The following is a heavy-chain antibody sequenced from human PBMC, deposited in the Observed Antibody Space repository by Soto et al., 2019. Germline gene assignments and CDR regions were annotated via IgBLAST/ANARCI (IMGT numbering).Heavy chain of an antibody. J-gene: IGHJ4*02. Sequence: QVQLVESGGGVVQPGRSMRLSCAASGFTFSDYGMHWVRQAPGKGLEWLTVISYDGSTKYYIDSVKGRFTISRDNSKNTVFLQMNSLRAEDTAVDYCAKGYYYDSSGPLDYWGQGTLVTVSS. V-gene: IGHV3-30*18. CDR2: ISYDGSTK. CDR1: GFTFSDYG. CDR3: AKGYYYDSSGPLDY. D-gene: IGHD3-22*01.